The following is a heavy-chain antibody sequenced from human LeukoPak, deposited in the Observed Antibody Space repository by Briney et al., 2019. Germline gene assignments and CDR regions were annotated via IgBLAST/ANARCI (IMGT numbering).Heavy chain of an antibody. CDR2: ISSSSSYI. CDR3: ARIIAAAGTGSY. D-gene: IGHD6-13*01. V-gene: IGHV3-21*01. CDR1: GFTFSSYS. J-gene: IGHJ4*02. Sequence: GGSLRLSCAASGFTFSSYSMNWVLQAPGKGLEWVSSISSSSSYIYYADSVKGRFTVSRDNAKNSLYLQMNSLRAEDTAVYYCARIIAAAGTGSYWGQGTLVTVSS.